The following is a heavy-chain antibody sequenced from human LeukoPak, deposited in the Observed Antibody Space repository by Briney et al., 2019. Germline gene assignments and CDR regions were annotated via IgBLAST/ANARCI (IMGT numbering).Heavy chain of an antibody. Sequence: SETLSLTCTVSGGSISSYYWSWIRQPAGKGLEWIGRIYTSGSTNYNPSLKSRVTMSVDTSKNQFSLKLSSVTAADTAVYYCARVPYYDFWSGYFPDYWGQGTLVTVSS. CDR1: GGSISSYY. V-gene: IGHV4-4*07. CDR3: ARVPYYDFWSGYFPDY. CDR2: IYTSGST. J-gene: IGHJ4*02. D-gene: IGHD3-3*01.